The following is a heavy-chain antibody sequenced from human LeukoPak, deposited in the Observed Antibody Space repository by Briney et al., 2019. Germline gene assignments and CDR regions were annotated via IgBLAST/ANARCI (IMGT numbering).Heavy chain of an antibody. Sequence: GASVKVSCKASGYTFTSYDINWVRQATGQGLEWMGWMNPNSGNTGYAQKFQGRVTMTRNTSISTAYMELSSLRSEDTAVYYCARGRVPAARAVMGRNWFDPWDQGTLVTVPS. D-gene: IGHD2-2*01. CDR2: MNPNSGNT. V-gene: IGHV1-8*01. CDR3: ARGRVPAARAVMGRNWFDP. J-gene: IGHJ5*02. CDR1: GYTFTSYD.